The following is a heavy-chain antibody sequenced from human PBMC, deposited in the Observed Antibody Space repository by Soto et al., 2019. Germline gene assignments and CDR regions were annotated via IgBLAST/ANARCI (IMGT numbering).Heavy chain of an antibody. Sequence: QVQPVQSGAEVKKPGASVKVSCKASGYTFTSYGISWVRQAPGQGLEWMGWISAYNGNTNYAQKLQGRVTMTTDTSTSTAYMELRSLRSDDTAVYYCARVRVVVTMGHYYYYGMDVWGQGTTVTVSS. CDR1: GYTFTSYG. CDR3: ARVRVVVTMGHYYYYGMDV. J-gene: IGHJ6*02. D-gene: IGHD2-21*02. V-gene: IGHV1-18*01. CDR2: ISAYNGNT.